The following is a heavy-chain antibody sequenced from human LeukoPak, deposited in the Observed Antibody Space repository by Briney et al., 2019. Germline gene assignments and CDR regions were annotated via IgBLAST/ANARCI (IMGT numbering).Heavy chain of an antibody. CDR2: INQDGSDK. D-gene: IGHD3-10*01. J-gene: IGHJ6*02. CDR1: GFTFSDYW. V-gene: IGHV3-7*04. Sequence: PGGSLRLSCAASGFTFSDYWMSWVRQAPGKGPEWVANINQDGSDKYYVDSVKGRFTISRDNAKKALYLQMNSLRAEDTAVYYCARGGFGVKTSPRGFDVWGQGTTVTVSS. CDR3: ARGGFGVKTSPRGFDV.